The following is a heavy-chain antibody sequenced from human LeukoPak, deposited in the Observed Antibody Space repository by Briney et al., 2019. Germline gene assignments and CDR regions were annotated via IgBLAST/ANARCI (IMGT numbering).Heavy chain of an antibody. CDR3: ARGRGRLRFLEWLLYFDY. CDR2: INHSGST. J-gene: IGHJ4*02. D-gene: IGHD3-3*01. CDR1: GGSFSGYY. V-gene: IGHV4-34*01. Sequence: SETLSLTCAVYGGSFSGYYWSWIRQPPGKGLEWIGEINHSGSTNYNPSLKSRVTISVDTSKNQFSLKLSSVTAADTAVYYCARGRGRLRFLEWLLYFDYWGQGTLVTVSS.